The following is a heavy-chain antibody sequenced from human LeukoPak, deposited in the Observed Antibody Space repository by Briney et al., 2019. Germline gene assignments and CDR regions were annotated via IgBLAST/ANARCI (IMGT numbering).Heavy chain of an antibody. CDR2: IYYRGNT. CDR3: ARAPAASYYDSFDY. Sequence: PETLSLTCTVSGGSISSYYWSWIRQPPGKGLEYIGHIYYRGNTDYNPSLKSRVTISVDTSKNQFSLKLSSVTAADTAVYYCARAPAASYYDSFDYWGQGTLVTVSP. CDR1: GGSISSYY. V-gene: IGHV4-59*01. D-gene: IGHD3-22*01. J-gene: IGHJ4*02.